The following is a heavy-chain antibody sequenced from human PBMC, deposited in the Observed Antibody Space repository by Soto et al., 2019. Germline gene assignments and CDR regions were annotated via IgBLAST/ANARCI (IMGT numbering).Heavy chain of an antibody. Sequence: PSETLSLTCTVSGGSISSGGYYWSWIRQHPGKGLEWIGYIYYSGSTYYNPSLKSRVTISVDTSKNQFSLKLSSVTAADTAVYYCARAQNPLVVVHSGAIDYWGQGTLVTVSS. CDR1: GGSISSGGYY. V-gene: IGHV4-30-4*08. CDR2: IYYSGST. CDR3: ARAQNPLVVVHSGAIDY. J-gene: IGHJ4*02. D-gene: IGHD2-15*01.